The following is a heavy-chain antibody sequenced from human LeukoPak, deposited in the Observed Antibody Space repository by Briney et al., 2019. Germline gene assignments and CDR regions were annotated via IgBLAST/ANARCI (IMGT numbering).Heavy chain of an antibody. V-gene: IGHV1-69*13. CDR2: IIPIFGTA. D-gene: IGHD3-22*01. CDR3: ARVGVPDYYDSSGLTPNYYGMDV. J-gene: IGHJ6*02. Sequence: SVNVSCKASGGTFSSYAISWVRQAPGQGLEWMGGIIPIFGTANYAQKFQGRVTITADESTSTAYMELSSLRSEDTAVYYCARVGVPDYYDSSGLTPNYYGMDVWGQGTTVTVSS. CDR1: GGTFSSYA.